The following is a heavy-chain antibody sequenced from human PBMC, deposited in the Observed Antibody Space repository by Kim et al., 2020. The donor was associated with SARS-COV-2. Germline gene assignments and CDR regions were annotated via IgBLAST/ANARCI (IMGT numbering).Heavy chain of an antibody. D-gene: IGHD5-12*01. CDR1: GGSISSSSYY. CDR2: IYYSGST. CDR3: ARQDGSEFDY. V-gene: IGHV4-39*01. Sequence: SETLSLTCTVSGGSISSSSYYWGWIRQPPGKGLEWIGSIYYSGSTYYNPSLKSRVTISVDTSKNQFSLKLSSVTAADTAVYYCARQDGSEFDYWGQGTLVTVSS. J-gene: IGHJ4*02.